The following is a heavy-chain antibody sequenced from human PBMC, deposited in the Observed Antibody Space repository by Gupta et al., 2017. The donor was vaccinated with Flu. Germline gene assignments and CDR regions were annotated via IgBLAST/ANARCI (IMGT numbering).Heavy chain of an antibody. D-gene: IGHD6-13*01. Sequence: IRQPPGKGLEWIGEINHSGSTNYNPSLKSRVTISVDTSKNQFSLKLSSVTAADTAVYYCARESSSWLKSLDYWGQGTLVTVSS. CDR3: ARESSSWLKSLDY. V-gene: IGHV4-34*01. CDR2: INHSGST. J-gene: IGHJ4*02.